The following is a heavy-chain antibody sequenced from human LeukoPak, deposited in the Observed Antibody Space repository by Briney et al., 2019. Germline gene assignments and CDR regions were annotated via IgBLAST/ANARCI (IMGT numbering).Heavy chain of an antibody. V-gene: IGHV1-69*05. Sequence: ASVEVSCKASGGTFSSYAISWVGQAPGQGLEWMGGIIPIFGTANYAQKFQGRVTITTDESTSTAYMELSSLRSEDTAVYYCASSPKGQEWAYFDYWGQGTLVTVSS. J-gene: IGHJ4*02. D-gene: IGHD1-26*01. CDR2: IIPIFGTA. CDR1: GGTFSSYA. CDR3: ASSPKGQEWAYFDY.